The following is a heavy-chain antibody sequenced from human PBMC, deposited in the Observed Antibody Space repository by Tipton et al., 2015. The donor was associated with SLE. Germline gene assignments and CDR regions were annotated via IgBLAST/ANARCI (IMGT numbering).Heavy chain of an antibody. D-gene: IGHD6-19*01. CDR3: ARTYSSGPGY. CDR2: IYHSGST. J-gene: IGHJ4*02. Sequence: TLSLTCTVPGGSISSSSYYWGWIRQPPGKGLEWIGSIYHSGSTYYNPSLKSRVTISVDTSKNQFSLKLSSVTAADTAVYYCARTYSSGPGYWGQGTLVTVSS. CDR1: GGSISSSSYY. V-gene: IGHV4-39*07.